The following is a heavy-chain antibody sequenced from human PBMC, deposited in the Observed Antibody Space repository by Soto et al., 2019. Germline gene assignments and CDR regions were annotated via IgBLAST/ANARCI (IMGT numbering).Heavy chain of an antibody. J-gene: IGHJ6*02. CDR2: IKSKTDGGTT. CDR3: TTGIGSYYYYGMDV. D-gene: IGHD2-15*01. Sequence: GGSLRLSCAASGFTFSNAWMNWVRQAPGKGLEWVGRIKSKTDGGTTDYAAPVKGRFTISRDDSKNTLYLQMNSLKTEDTAVYYCTTGIGSYYYYGMDVWGQGTTVTVSS. V-gene: IGHV3-15*07. CDR1: GFTFSNAW.